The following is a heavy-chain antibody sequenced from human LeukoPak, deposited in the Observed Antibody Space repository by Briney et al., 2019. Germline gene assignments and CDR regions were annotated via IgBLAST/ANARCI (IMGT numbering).Heavy chain of an antibody. CDR2: IYYSGST. D-gene: IGHD2-8*01. V-gene: IGHV4-39*01. Sequence: SETLSLTCTVSGGSISSSSYYWGWLRQPPGKGLEWVGSIYYSGSTYYNPSLKSRVTISVDTSKDQFSLKLSSVTAADTAVYYCARQWGDIVLRGAFDIWGQGTMVTVSS. J-gene: IGHJ3*02. CDR3: ARQWGDIVLRGAFDI. CDR1: GGSISSSSYY.